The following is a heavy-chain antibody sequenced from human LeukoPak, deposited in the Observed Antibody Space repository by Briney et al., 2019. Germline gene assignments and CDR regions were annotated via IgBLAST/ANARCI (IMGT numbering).Heavy chain of an antibody. CDR3: ARARGLYGSGSQGARWFEP. CDR2: MNPNSGNT. V-gene: IGHV1-8*01. CDR1: GYTFTSYD. J-gene: IGHJ5*02. D-gene: IGHD3-10*01. Sequence: GASVKVSCKASGYTFTSYDINWVRQATGQGLEWMGWMNPNSGNTGYAQKFQGRVTMTRNTSISTAYMELSSLRSEDTAVYYCARARGLYGSGSQGARWFEPWGQGTVVTVSS.